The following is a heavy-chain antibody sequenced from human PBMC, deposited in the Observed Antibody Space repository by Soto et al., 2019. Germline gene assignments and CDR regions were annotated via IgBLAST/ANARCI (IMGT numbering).Heavy chain of an antibody. CDR3: AKDGFPQDYGDFFDY. D-gene: IGHD4-17*01. CDR1: GFTFDDYT. CDR2: ISWDGGST. Sequence: PGGSLRLSCAASGFTFDDYTMHWVRQAPGKGLEWVSLISWDGGSTYYADSVKGRFTISRDNSKNSLYLQMNSLRTEDTALYYCAKDGFPQDYGDFFDYWGQGTLVTVSS. V-gene: IGHV3-43*01. J-gene: IGHJ4*02.